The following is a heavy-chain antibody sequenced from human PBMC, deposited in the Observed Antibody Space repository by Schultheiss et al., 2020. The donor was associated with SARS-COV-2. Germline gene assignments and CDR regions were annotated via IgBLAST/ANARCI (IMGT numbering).Heavy chain of an antibody. CDR3: VKDFKRTGVGATPSGWFDP. D-gene: IGHD1-26*01. V-gene: IGHV3-64D*06. Sequence: GGSLRLSCSASGFTFSSYAMHWVRQAPGKGLEYVSAISSNGGSTYYADSVKGRFTISRDNSKNTLYLQMSSLRAEDTAVYYCVKDFKRTGVGATPSGWFDPWGQGTLVTVSS. CDR2: ISSNGGST. CDR1: GFTFSSYA. J-gene: IGHJ5*02.